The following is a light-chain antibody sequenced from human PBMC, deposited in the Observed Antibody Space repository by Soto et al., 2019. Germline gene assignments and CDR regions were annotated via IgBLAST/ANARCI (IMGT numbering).Light chain of an antibody. V-gene: IGKV3-11*01. CDR2: DAS. CDR3: QHRSNWPLT. CDR1: QSVSRS. Sequence: EIVLTQSPVTLSVSPGERATLSCRASQSVSRSLAWYQQKPGQAPRLLIYDASNRATGIPARFSGSGSGTDFTLTISSLESEDFAVYFCQHRSNWPLTFGVGTKVEIK. J-gene: IGKJ4*01.